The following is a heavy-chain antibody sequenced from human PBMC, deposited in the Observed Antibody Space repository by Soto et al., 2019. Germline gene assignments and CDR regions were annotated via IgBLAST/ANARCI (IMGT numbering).Heavy chain of an antibody. V-gene: IGHV3-33*01. Sequence: PGGSLRLSCAASGFTFSNYGMHWVRQAPGKGLEWVAIIWYDGSNDYYVDSVKGRFTISRDNSKNTLSLQMNSLRAEDTAVYYCARDRWALQLFYYGLDVWGQGTTVTVYS. CDR1: GFTFSNYG. J-gene: IGHJ6*02. D-gene: IGHD1-1*01. CDR3: ARDRWALQLFYYGLDV. CDR2: IWYDGSND.